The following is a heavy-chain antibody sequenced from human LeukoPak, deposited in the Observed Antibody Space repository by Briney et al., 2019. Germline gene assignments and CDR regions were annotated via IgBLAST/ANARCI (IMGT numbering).Heavy chain of an antibody. V-gene: IGHV4-39*07. D-gene: IGHD6-19*01. CDR2: IYYSGST. CDR1: GGSISTSSYY. Sequence: MASETLSLTCTVSGGSISTSSYYWGWIRQPPGKGLEWIGNIYYSGSTYYNPSLKSRVTISVDTSENQFSLKLTSVTAADTAGYYCAIGSYPGWYNGEFDYWGQGTLVPVSS. CDR3: AIGSYPGWYNGEFDY. J-gene: IGHJ4*02.